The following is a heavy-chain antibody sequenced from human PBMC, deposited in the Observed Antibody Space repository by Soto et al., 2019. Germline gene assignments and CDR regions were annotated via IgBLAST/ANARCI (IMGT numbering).Heavy chain of an antibody. CDR1: GYSFSSYG. V-gene: IGHV1-18*01. CDR2: ISGYNGNT. D-gene: IGHD6-13*01. J-gene: IGHJ4*02. Sequence: QVPLVQSGPEVKKPGASVKVSCKASGYSFSSYGISWVRQAPGQGLEWMGWISGYNGNTNYPQKLQGRVTVTTDTSTSTAYMELRSLRSDDTAVYYCARDSGTWYSHIHYWGQGTLVTVSS. CDR3: ARDSGTWYSHIHY.